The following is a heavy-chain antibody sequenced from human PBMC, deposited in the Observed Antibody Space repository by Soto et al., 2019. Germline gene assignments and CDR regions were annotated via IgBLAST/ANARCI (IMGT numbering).Heavy chain of an antibody. CDR1: GGSISSSSYY. V-gene: IGHV4-39*01. CDR3: SGSGSKWISYYYYGMDV. D-gene: IGHD3-10*01. CDR2: IYYSGRT. Sequence: QLQLQESVPGLVKPSETLSLTGTVSGGSISSSSYYWGWIRQPPGKGLEWIGSIYYSGRTYYNPSLKSRVTISVDTSKNQFSLKLSSVTAADTAVYYPSGSGSKWISYYYYGMDVWGQGTTFTVSS. J-gene: IGHJ6*02.